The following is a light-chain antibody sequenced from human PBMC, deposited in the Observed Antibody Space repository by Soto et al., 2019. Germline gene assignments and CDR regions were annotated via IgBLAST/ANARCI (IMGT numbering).Light chain of an antibody. CDR1: RSNIGSNP. CDR3: AAWDGSPNALV. V-gene: IGLV1-44*01. Sequence: QSVLTQPPSSSGTPGQRVTISCSGSRSNIGSNPVNWYQQVPGTAPKLLIYSNDQRPSGVPDRFSGSRSGTSASLAISGLKSEDEADYYCAAWDGSPNALVFGGGTKVTVL. CDR2: SND. J-gene: IGLJ2*01.